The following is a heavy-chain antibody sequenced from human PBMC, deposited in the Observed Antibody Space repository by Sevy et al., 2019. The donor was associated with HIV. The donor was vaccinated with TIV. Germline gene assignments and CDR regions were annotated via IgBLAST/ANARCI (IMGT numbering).Heavy chain of an antibody. V-gene: IGHV3-9*01. Sequence: GGSLRLSCAASGFRLEDYVMHWVRRAPGKGLEWVSGIGWNSGSVGYAVSVKGRFTISRDNAKNLLYLQMNSLTSEDTALYYCAKDLLPYGSGSYPLDYWGQGTVVTVSS. CDR3: AKDLLPYGSGSYPLDY. D-gene: IGHD3-10*01. J-gene: IGHJ4*02. CDR2: IGWNSGSV. CDR1: GFRLEDYV.